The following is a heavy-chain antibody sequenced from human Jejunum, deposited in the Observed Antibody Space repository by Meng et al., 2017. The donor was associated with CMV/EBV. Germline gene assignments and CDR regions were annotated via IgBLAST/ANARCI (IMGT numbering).Heavy chain of an antibody. J-gene: IGHJ4*02. CDR3: TRGGWRYSFGSFDY. V-gene: IGHV3-21*01. CDR1: GVTFSSYA. CDR2: IGSSGRTI. D-gene: IGHD5-18*01. Sequence: SGVTFSSYAMNWGRRAPGKGLEGVSFIGSSGRTIYFADSVKDRFTISRDNAKNSLYLQMNNLTVEDTAMYYCTRGGWRYSFGSFDYWGQGALVTVSS.